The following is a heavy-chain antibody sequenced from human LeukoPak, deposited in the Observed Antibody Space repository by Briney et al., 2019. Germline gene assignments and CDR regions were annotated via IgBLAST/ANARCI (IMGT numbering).Heavy chain of an antibody. CDR2: IRTKANNYAT. CDR3: ATEEWISTFDF. CDR1: GFTFSGSA. D-gene: IGHD2-2*03. V-gene: IGHV3-73*01. Sequence: PGGSLRLSCTASGFTFSGSAMHWVRQASGKGLEWVGRIRTKANNYATVYAASVKGRFTISRDDSKNTAYLQMNSLKTEDTAVYYCATEEWISTFDFWGQGTLVTVSS. J-gene: IGHJ4*02.